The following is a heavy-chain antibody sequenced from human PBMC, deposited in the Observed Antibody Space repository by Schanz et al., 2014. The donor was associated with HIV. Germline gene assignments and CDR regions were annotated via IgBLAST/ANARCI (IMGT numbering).Heavy chain of an antibody. J-gene: IGHJ4*02. CDR2: ISGSGGST. Sequence: EVQLVESGGGLVKRGGSLRLSCAASGFTFSSYAMSWVRQAPGKGLEWVSAISGSGGSTYYADSVKGRFTISRDNAKNSLYLQMDSLRGEDTAVYYCARGGKMVTFGGVVAPFDYWGQGSLVTVSS. D-gene: IGHD3-16*02. CDR1: GFTFSSYA. V-gene: IGHV3-23*04. CDR3: ARGGKMVTFGGVVAPFDY.